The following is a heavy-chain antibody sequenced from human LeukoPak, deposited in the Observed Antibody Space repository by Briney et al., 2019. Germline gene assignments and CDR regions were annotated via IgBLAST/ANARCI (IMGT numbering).Heavy chain of an antibody. CDR3: ARTTYSGYDPFDY. CDR2: IIPIFGTA. CDR1: GYTFTSYG. D-gene: IGHD5-12*01. V-gene: IGHV1-69*13. J-gene: IGHJ4*02. Sequence: ASVNVSCKASGYTFTSYGISWVRQAPGQGLEWMGGIIPIFGTANYAQKFQGRVTITADESTSTAYMELSSLRSEDTAVYYCARTTYSGYDPFDYWGQGTLVTVSS.